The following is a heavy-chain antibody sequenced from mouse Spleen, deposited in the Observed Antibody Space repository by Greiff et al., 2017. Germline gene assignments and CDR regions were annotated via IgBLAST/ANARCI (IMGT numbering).Heavy chain of an antibody. CDR3: ARCITTVVARGYYAMDY. D-gene: IGHD1-1*01. CDR1: GYSFTDYN. CDR2: INPNYGTT. V-gene: IGHV1-39*01. Sequence: EVQGVESGPELVKPGASVKISCKASGYSFTDYNMNWVKQSNGKSLEWIGVINPNYGTTSYNQKFKGKATLTVDQSSSTAYMQLNSLTSEDSAVYYCARCITTVVARGYYAMDYWGQGTSVTVSS. J-gene: IGHJ4*01.